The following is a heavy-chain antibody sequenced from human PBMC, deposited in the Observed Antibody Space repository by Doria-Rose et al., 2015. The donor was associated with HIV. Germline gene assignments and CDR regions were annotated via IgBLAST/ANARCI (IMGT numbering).Heavy chain of an antibody. V-gene: IGHV3-9*01. CDR1: GFSFESYA. CDR3: AKAPIIGPKYYFYMDV. J-gene: IGHJ6*03. CDR2: ISWDSGAK. D-gene: IGHD3-3*01. Sequence: VQLVQPGGGLVQPGRSLRLSCVGSGFSFESYAMHWVRLAPGKGLEWVAGISWDSGAKGYADSVERRFTISRDNDKKSVYLEMRSLRPEDTAFYYCAKAPIIGPKYYFYMDVWGKGTSVTVSS.